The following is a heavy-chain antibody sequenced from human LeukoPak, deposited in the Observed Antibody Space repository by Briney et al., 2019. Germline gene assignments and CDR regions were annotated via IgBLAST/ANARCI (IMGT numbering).Heavy chain of an antibody. CDR3: VRVLTVTFDS. D-gene: IGHD4-17*01. V-gene: IGHV3-33*01. CDR1: GFTFSTYG. J-gene: IGHJ4*02. Sequence: GGSLRLSCAASGFTFSTYGMHGGRQAPGKGVGRVALVWSDANGKFYPYSVKRRFSISRDNSKNTVYLQMDSLRAEDTAAYYCVRVLTVTFDSWGQGTLVTVSS. CDR2: VWSDANGK.